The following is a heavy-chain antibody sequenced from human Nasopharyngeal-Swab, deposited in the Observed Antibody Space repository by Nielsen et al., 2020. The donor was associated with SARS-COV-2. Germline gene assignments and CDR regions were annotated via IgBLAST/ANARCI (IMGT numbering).Heavy chain of an antibody. CDR2: IAHDASNE. CDR1: GFTFSSFG. V-gene: IGHV3-30*03. Sequence: GESLKISCAASGFTFSSFGMHWVRQAPGKGLGWVAFIAHDASNEYYGDSVKGRFSISRDSSKNTLYLQIDSLRGEDTAVYYCARDAPAHYGAFYWGRGTLVTVSS. J-gene: IGHJ4*02. CDR3: ARDAPAHYGAFY. D-gene: IGHD4-17*01.